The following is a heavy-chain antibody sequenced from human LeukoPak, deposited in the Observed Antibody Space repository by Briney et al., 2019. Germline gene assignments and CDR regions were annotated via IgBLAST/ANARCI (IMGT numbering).Heavy chain of an antibody. V-gene: IGHV1-2*02. CDR1: GYTFTGYY. J-gene: IGHJ4*02. CDR2: INPNSGGT. CDR3: ARERGHDGGVDY. Sequence: ASAKVSCKASGYTFTGYYMHWVRQAPGRGLEWMGWINPNSGGTNYAQKFQGRVTMTRDTSISTAYMELSRLRSDDTAVYYCARERGHDGGVDYWGQGTLVTVSS. D-gene: IGHD1-1*01.